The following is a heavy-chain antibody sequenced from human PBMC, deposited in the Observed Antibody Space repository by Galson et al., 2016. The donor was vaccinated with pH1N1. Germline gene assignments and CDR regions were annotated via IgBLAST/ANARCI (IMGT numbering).Heavy chain of an antibody. CDR3: VRDDYESWSGYDAFDI. V-gene: IGHV3-74*01. CDR1: GFSFSVSA. CDR2: INSDGSST. D-gene: IGHD3-3*01. Sequence: SLRLSCAASGFSFSVSAIHWVRQAPGKGLVWVSQINSDGSSTTYADSVKGRFTISRDTAKNTLHLQMNSLRSDDTAVYYCVRDDYESWSGYDAFDIWGPGTMVIVSS. J-gene: IGHJ3*02.